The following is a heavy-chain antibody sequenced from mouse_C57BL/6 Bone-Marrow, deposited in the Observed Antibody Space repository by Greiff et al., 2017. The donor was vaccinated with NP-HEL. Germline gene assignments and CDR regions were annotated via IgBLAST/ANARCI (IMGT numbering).Heavy chain of an antibody. V-gene: IGHV1-4*01. CDR1: GYTFTSYT. Sequence: LVESGAELARPGASVKMSCKASGYTFTSYTMHWVKQRPGQGLEWIGYINPSSGYTKYNQKFKDKATLTADKSSSTAYMQLSSLTSEDSAVYYCARSYYYGSSYGAYGGQGTLVTVSA. CDR2: INPSSGYT. D-gene: IGHD1-1*01. J-gene: IGHJ3*01. CDR3: ARSYYYGSSYGAY.